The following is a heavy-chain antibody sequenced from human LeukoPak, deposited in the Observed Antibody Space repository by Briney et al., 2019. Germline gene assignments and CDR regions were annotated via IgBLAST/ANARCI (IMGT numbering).Heavy chain of an antibody. V-gene: IGHV3-30*18. D-gene: IGHD1-26*01. CDR3: AKASDSGNYYVFDY. Sequence: GGSLRLSCAASGFTFSSYGMHWVRQAPGKGLEWVAVISYDGSNKYYADSVKGRFPISRDNSKNTLYLQMNSLRAEDTAVYYCAKASDSGNYYVFDYWGQGTLVTVSS. CDR1: GFTFSSYG. CDR2: ISYDGSNK. J-gene: IGHJ4*02.